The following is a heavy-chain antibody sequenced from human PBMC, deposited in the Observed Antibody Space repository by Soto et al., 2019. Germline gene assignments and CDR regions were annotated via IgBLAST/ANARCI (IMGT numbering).Heavy chain of an antibody. J-gene: IGHJ3*02. V-gene: IGHV3-13*01. D-gene: IGHD3-10*01. Sequence: EVQLVESGGGLVQPGGSLRLSCAASGFTFSSYDMHWVRQATGKGLEWVSAIGTAGDTYYPGSAKGRVTISRENAKNSLYLQMNSMRAEDTAVYYCAGSYGSGSFGAFDIWGQGTMVTVSS. CDR1: GFTFSSYD. CDR2: IGTAGDT. CDR3: AGSYGSGSFGAFDI.